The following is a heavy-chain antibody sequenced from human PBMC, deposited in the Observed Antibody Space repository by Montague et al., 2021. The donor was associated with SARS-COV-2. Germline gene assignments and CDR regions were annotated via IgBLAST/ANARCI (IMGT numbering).Heavy chain of an antibody. J-gene: IGHJ2*01. CDR3: ARGTGQDITLFEIVRNDWYYDV. V-gene: IGHV4-34*01. Sequence: SETLSLTCAVYGGSFTGYYWNWIRQPPGKGLEWTGEINHSGSTNYNLSLKSRVTMSVDTSKNQFSLKLSSVTAADTAVYYCARGTGQDITLFEIVRNDWYYDVWGRGTLITVSS. CDR2: INHSGST. D-gene: IGHD2/OR15-2a*01. CDR1: GGSFTGYY.